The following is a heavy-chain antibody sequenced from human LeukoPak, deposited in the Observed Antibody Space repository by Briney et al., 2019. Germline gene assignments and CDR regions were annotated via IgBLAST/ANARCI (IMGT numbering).Heavy chain of an antibody. CDR3: AREVLEWPLFADDAFDI. D-gene: IGHD3-3*01. V-gene: IGHV1-8*01. CDR2: MNPNSGNT. Sequence: GASVKVSCKAFGYTFTSYDINWVRQATGQGLEWMGWMNPNSGNTGYAQKFQGRVTMTRDTSTSTAYMELSSLRSEDTAVYYCAREVLEWPLFADDAFDIWGQGTMVTVSS. J-gene: IGHJ3*02. CDR1: GYTFTSYD.